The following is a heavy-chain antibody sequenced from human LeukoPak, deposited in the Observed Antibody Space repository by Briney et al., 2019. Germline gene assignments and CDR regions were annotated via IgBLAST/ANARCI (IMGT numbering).Heavy chain of an antibody. CDR2: IYYSGST. J-gene: IGHJ4*02. D-gene: IGHD4/OR15-4a*01. V-gene: IGHV4-59*11. CDR1: GGSISSHY. CDR3: ARDRTIDYFDY. Sequence: SETLSLTCTVSGGSISSHYWSWIRQPPGKGLEWIGYIYYSGSTNYNPSLKSRVTISVDTSKNQFSLKLSSVTAADTAVYYCARDRTIDYFDYWGQGTLVTVSS.